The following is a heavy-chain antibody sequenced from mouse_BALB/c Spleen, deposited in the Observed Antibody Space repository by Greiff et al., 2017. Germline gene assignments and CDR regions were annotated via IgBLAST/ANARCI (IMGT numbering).Heavy chain of an antibody. CDR1: GFTFSSFG. Sequence: EVKVVESGGGLVQPGGSRKLSCAASGFTFSSFGMHWVRQAPEKGLEWVAYISSGSSTIYYADTVKGRFTISRDNPKNTLFLQMTSLRSEDTAMYYCATGIYYGSRPLYAMDYWGQGTSVTVSS. V-gene: IGHV5-17*02. D-gene: IGHD1-1*01. CDR3: ATGIYYGSRPLYAMDY. CDR2: ISSGSSTI. J-gene: IGHJ4*01.